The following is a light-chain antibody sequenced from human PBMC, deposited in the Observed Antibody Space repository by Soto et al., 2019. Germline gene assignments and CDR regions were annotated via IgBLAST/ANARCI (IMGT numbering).Light chain of an antibody. CDR1: SSYVGGYNY. V-gene: IGLV2-8*01. CDR2: EVS. CDR3: SSYAGSNNLV. Sequence: QSVLTQPPSASGSPGQSVTISFTGTSSYVGGYNYVSWYQQHPGKAPKLMIYEVSKRPSGVPDRFSGSKSGNTASLTVSGLQAEDEADYYCSSYAGSNNLVFGGGTQRTVL. J-gene: IGLJ2*01.